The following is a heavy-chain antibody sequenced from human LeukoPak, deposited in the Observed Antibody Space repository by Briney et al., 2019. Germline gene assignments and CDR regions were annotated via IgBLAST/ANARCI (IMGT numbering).Heavy chain of an antibody. CDR1: GYTFTSYA. V-gene: IGHV7-4-1*02. CDR2: INTNTGNP. J-gene: IGHJ3*02. CDR3: ARARLRYYGSGSYYRDDAFDI. D-gene: IGHD3-10*01. Sequence: ASVKVSCKASGYTFTSYAMNWVRQAPGQGLEWVGWINTNTGNPTYAQGFTGRFVFSLDTSVSTAYLQISSLKAEDTAVYYCARARLRYYGSGSYYRDDAFDIWGQGTMVTVSS.